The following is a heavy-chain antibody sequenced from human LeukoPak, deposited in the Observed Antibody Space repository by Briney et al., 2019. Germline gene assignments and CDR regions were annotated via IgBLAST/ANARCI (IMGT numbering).Heavy chain of an antibody. CDR1: GGSFSGYY. J-gene: IGHJ4*02. D-gene: IGHD6-19*01. V-gene: IGHV4-34*01. CDR2: INHSGST. CDR3: ASSGASSGWYFDY. Sequence: SETLSLTCAVYGGSFSGYYWSWIRQPPGKGLEWIGEINHSGSTNYNPSLKSRVTISVDTSKNQFSLKLSSVTAADTAVYYCASSGASSGWYFDYWGQGTLVTVSS.